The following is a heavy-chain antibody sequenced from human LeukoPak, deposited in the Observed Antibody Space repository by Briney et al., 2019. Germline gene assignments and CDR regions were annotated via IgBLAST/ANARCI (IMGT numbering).Heavy chain of an antibody. CDR1: GGSISSYY. D-gene: IGHD3-3*01. V-gene: IGHV4-59*01. CDR3: ARDSPRELRVGWSPAGEFDP. Sequence: PSETLSLTCTVSGGSISSYYWSWIRQPPGKGLEWIGYIYYSGSTNYNPSLKSRVTISVDTSKNQFSLKLSSVTAADTAVYYCARDSPRELRVGWSPAGEFDPWGQGTLVTVSS. J-gene: IGHJ5*02. CDR2: IYYSGST.